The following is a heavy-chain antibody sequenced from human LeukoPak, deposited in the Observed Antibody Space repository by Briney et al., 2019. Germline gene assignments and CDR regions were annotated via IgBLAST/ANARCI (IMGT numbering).Heavy chain of an antibody. V-gene: IGHV4-30-4*07. D-gene: IGHD4-17*01. Sequence: PSETLSLTCAVSGGSISSGAYSWSWIRQPPGKGLEWIGYIYYSGSTYYNPSLKSRVTISIDTSKNQFSLKLSSVTAADTAVYCCARALYGDYGDYWGQGTLVTVSS. CDR1: GGSISSGAYS. J-gene: IGHJ4*02. CDR2: IYYSGST. CDR3: ARALYGDYGDY.